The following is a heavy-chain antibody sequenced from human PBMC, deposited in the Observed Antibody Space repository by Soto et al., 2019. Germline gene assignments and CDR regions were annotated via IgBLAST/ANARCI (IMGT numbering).Heavy chain of an antibody. D-gene: IGHD2-21*02. V-gene: IGHV4-59*12. CDR1: GAYITTYY. Sequence: SETLSLTCNVSGAYITTYYWSWARQTPGKGLEWIAFIYHTGSTGSNPSLKSRVTISVDTSKSQISLKLRSVTAAETGVYYCGRELSDLDYAMDVWGQGNLVTVSS. CDR2: IYHTGST. J-gene: IGHJ6*02. CDR3: GRELSDLDYAMDV.